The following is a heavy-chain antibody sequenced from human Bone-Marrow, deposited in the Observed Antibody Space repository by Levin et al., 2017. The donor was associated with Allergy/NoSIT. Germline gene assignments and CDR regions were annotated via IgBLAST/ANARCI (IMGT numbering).Heavy chain of an antibody. Sequence: SQTLSLTCAVYGGSFSGYYWSWIRQPPGKGLEWIGEINHSGSTNYNPSLKSRVTISVDTSKNQFSLKLSSVTAADTAVYYCARGYIRYDSINQHFDYWGQGTLVTVSS. D-gene: IGHD3-22*01. V-gene: IGHV4-34*01. J-gene: IGHJ4*02. CDR2: INHSGST. CDR1: GGSFSGYY. CDR3: ARGYIRYDSINQHFDY.